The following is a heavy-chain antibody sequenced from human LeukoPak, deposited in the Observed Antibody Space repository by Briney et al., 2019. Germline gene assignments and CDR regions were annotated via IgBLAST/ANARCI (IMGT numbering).Heavy chain of an antibody. CDR1: GGSTSSYY. CDR2: IYYSGST. V-gene: IGHV4-59*01. J-gene: IGHJ4*02. Sequence: SETLSLTCTVSGGSTSSYYWSWIRQPPGKGLEWIGYIYYSGSTNYNPSLKSRVTISVDTSKNQFSLKLSSVTAADTAVYYCARRVVGGFDYWGQGTLVTVSS. D-gene: IGHD2-15*01. CDR3: ARRVVGGFDY.